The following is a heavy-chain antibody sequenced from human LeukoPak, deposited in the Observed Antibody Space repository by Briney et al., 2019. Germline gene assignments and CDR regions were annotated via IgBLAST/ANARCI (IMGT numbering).Heavy chain of an antibody. CDR3: AREVDTDAFDI. CDR1: RGSFSGYY. V-gene: IGHV4-34*01. Sequence: SETLSLTCAVYRGSFSGYYWSWIRQPPGKGLEWIGEINHSGSTNYNPSLNSRVTISVDTSKNQFSLKLSSVTAADTAVYYCAREVDTDAFDIWGQGTMVTVSS. CDR2: INHSGST. J-gene: IGHJ3*02. D-gene: IGHD5-18*01.